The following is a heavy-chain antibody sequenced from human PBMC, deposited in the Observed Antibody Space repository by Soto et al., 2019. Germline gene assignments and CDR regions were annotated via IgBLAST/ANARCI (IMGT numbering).Heavy chain of an antibody. CDR2: INPNSGGT. J-gene: IGHJ4*02. CDR1: GYTFTGYY. CDR3: ARGRTYYYDSSGYYYARDFDY. V-gene: IGHV1-2*04. D-gene: IGHD3-22*01. Sequence: ASVKVSCKASGYTFTGYYMHWVRQAPGQGLEWMGWINPNSGGTNYAQKFQGWVTMTRDTSISTAYMELSRLRSDDTAVYYCARGRTYYYDSSGYYYARDFDYWGQGTLVTVSS.